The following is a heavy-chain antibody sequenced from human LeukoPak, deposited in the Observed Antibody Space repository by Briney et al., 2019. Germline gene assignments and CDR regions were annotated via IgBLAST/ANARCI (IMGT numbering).Heavy chain of an antibody. CDR1: GFXFDDYG. CDR3: ARYGFYCSSTSCYIFDN. D-gene: IGHD2-2*02. CDR2: INWNGGTI. J-gene: IGHJ4*02. V-gene: IGHV3-20*04. Sequence: GGSLRLSCAASGFXFDDYGISWVRQAPGKGLEWVSGINWNGGTIGYADSVKGRFTISRDNAKNSLYLQMNSLRAEDTALYYCARYGFYCSSTSCYIFDNWGQGTLVTVSS.